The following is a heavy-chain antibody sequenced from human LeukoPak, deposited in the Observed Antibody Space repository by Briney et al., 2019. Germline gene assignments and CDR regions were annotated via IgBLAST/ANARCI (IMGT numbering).Heavy chain of an antibody. D-gene: IGHD3-22*01. J-gene: IGHJ3*02. CDR1: GFTFSSYS. Sequence: GGFLRLSCAASGFTFSSYSMSWVRQAPGKGLEWVSSISSSSSYIYYADSVKGRFTISRDNAKTSLYLQMTSLRAEDTAVYYCARDLYYYDSSGYYPGAFDIWGQGTMVTVSS. V-gene: IGHV3-21*01. CDR2: ISSSSSYI. CDR3: ARDLYYYDSSGYYPGAFDI.